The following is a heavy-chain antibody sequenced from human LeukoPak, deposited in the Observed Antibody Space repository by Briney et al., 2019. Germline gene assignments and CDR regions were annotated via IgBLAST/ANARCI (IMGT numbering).Heavy chain of an antibody. Sequence: SETLSLTCTVSGGSINHYYWSWIRQPPGKGLEWIGYSYYIESTNYNPSLKSRVTISVDTSKNQFSLKLSSVTPADTAVYYCARQVYSSSWSYYFEYWGQGILVTVSS. CDR1: GGSINHYY. V-gene: IGHV4-59*01. CDR3: ARQVYSSSWSYYFEY. CDR2: SYYIEST. D-gene: IGHD6-13*01. J-gene: IGHJ4*02.